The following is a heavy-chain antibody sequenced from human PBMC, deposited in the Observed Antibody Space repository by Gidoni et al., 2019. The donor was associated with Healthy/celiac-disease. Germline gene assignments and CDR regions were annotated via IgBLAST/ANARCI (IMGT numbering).Heavy chain of an antibody. CDR3: ARDRGLRYFDWLLSPFDY. CDR1: GFTLSSHW. Sequence: EVQLVESGGGLVQPGGSLRLSCAASGFTLSSHWMSWVRQAPGKGLEWVANIKQDGSEKYYVDSVKGRFTISRDNAKNSLYLQMNSLRAEDTAVYYCARDRGLRYFDWLLSPFDYWGQGTLVTVSS. D-gene: IGHD3-9*01. J-gene: IGHJ4*02. V-gene: IGHV3-7*01. CDR2: IKQDGSEK.